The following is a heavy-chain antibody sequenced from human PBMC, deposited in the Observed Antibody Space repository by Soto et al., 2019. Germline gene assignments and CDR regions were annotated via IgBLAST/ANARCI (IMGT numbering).Heavy chain of an antibody. Sequence: GGSLRLSCAASGFTVNTYHVSWVRQAPGKGPEWVAVLFSGGDTKYGDSMKGRVTLSRDNSKNTLYLQMNNLRAEDTAVYYCARAYGATWYFFGYWGQGSMVTVSS. V-gene: IGHV3-66*01. CDR3: ARAYGATWYFFGY. J-gene: IGHJ4*02. CDR2: LFSGGDT. CDR1: GFTVNTYH. D-gene: IGHD6-13*01.